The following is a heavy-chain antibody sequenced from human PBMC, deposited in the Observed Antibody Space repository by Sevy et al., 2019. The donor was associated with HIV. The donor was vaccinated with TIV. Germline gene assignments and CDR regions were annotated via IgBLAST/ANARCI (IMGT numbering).Heavy chain of an antibody. V-gene: IGHV4-61*01. CDR2: IYYSWST. CDR3: ARGGYSYTKYDY. J-gene: IGHJ4*02. D-gene: IGHD5-18*01. CDR1: GGSVSSGSYY. Sequence: SETLSLTCTVSGGSVSSGSYYWSWIRQPPGKGLEWIGYIYYSWSTNYNPSLKSRVTISVDTSKNQFSLKLSSVTAADTAVYYCARGGYSYTKYDYWGQGTLVTVSS.